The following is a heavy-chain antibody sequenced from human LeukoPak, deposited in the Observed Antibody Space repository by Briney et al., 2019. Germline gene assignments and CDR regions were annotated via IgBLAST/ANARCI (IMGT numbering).Heavy chain of an antibody. V-gene: IGHV3-23*01. Sequence: PGGSLRLSCAASGFTFSTYAMSWVRQAPGKGLEWVSAISGSGDRTYYADSEEGRFTISRDNSKNTLYLQMNNLRAEDTAVYYCAKLESWFFDYWGQGTLVTVSS. D-gene: IGHD3-9*01. CDR2: ISGSGDRT. CDR3: AKLESWFFDY. CDR1: GFTFSTYA. J-gene: IGHJ4*02.